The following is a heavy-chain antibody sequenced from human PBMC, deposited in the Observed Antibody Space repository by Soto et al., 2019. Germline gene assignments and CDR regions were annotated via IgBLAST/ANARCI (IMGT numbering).Heavy chain of an antibody. Sequence: QLQLQESGSGLVKPSQTLSLTCAVSGGSISSGGYSWSWIRQPPGKGLEWIGYIYHSGSTYYNPSLTRPVTLSLHRSNTQFSLQLNSFTAADTAVYYCPRSQSHYYYRMAVWGQGTTVTVSS. V-gene: IGHV4-30-2*01. CDR3: PRSQSHYYYRMAV. CDR1: GGSISSGGYS. J-gene: IGHJ6*02. CDR2: IYHSGST.